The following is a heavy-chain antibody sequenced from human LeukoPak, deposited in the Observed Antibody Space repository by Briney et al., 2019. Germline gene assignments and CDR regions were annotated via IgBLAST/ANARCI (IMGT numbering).Heavy chain of an antibody. Sequence: ASVKVSCKASGYTFTSYGISWVRQAPGQGLEWMGWISAYNGNTNYALKLQGRVTMATDTSTSTAYMELRSLRSDDTAVYYCARDQGWTATTFFDYWGQGTLVTVSS. V-gene: IGHV1-18*01. CDR2: ISAYNGNT. CDR3: ARDQGWTATTFFDY. D-gene: IGHD5-24*01. J-gene: IGHJ4*02. CDR1: GYTFTSYG.